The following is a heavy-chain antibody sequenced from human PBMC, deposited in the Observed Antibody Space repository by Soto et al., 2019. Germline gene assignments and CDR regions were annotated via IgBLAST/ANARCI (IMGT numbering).Heavy chain of an antibody. CDR3: ARVSSGYEKPVESYYYGMDV. D-gene: IGHD5-12*01. CDR2: ISSSSSYI. J-gene: IGHJ6*02. Sequence: EVQLVESGGGLVKPGGSLRLSCAASGFTFSTYNMNWVRQAPGKGLEWVSSISSSSSYIYYADSVKGRFTISRDNAENSLYLQMNSLRAEDTAVYYCARVSSGYEKPVESYYYGMDVWGQGTTATVSS. V-gene: IGHV3-21*01. CDR1: GFTFSTYN.